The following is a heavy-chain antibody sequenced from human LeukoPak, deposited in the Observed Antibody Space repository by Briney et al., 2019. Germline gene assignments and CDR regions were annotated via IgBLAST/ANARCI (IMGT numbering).Heavy chain of an antibody. J-gene: IGHJ5*02. CDR1: GYSFTSYW. CDR3: ARRYYGSGSYYNWFDP. V-gene: IGHV5-51*01. CDR2: IYPGDSDI. Sequence: GESLKISCKGSGYSFTSYWIGWVRQMPGKGLEWMGTIYPGDSDIRYSPSFQGQVTISADKSISTAYLQWSSLKASDTAMYYCARRYYGSGSYYNWFDPWGQGTLVTVSS. D-gene: IGHD3-10*01.